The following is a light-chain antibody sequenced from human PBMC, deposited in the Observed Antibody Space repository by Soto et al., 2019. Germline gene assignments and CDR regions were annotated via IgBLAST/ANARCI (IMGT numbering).Light chain of an antibody. CDR3: QHYGSPSWT. Sequence: EIVLTQSPGTLSLSPGERATLSCRASQSVTSNYLAWYQHKSGQAPRLLIFGASSRATGIPDKFSGSGSGTDFTLTISRLEPDDFAVYYCQHYGSPSWTFGQGTKVEIK. J-gene: IGKJ1*01. CDR1: QSVTSNY. V-gene: IGKV3-20*01. CDR2: GAS.